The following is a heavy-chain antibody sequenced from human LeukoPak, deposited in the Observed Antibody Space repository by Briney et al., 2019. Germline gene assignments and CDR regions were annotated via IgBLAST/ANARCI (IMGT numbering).Heavy chain of an antibody. V-gene: IGHV3-15*01. CDR3: ITDRNYYDSSGYHYIDY. CDR1: GFTFSNAW. J-gene: IGHJ4*02. CDR2: IKSKTDGGTT. Sequence: GGSLRLSCAASGFTFSNAWMNWVRQAPGKGLEWVGRIKSKTDGGTTDYAAPVKGRFTIPRDDSKNTVYLQMNSLKNEDTAVYYCITDRNYYDSSGYHYIDYWGQGTLVTVSS. D-gene: IGHD3-22*01.